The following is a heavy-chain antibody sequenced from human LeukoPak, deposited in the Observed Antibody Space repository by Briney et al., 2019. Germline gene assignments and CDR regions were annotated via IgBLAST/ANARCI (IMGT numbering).Heavy chain of an antibody. J-gene: IGHJ4*02. CDR3: ARSHDSSSFLDY. Sequence: SETLSLTCAVSGGSISSSNWWSRVRQPPGKGLEWIGEIYHSGSTNYNPSLKSRVTISVDKSKNQFSLKLSSVTAADTAVYYCARSHDSSSFLDYWGQGTLVTVSS. D-gene: IGHD6-13*01. CDR2: IYHSGST. CDR1: GGSISSSNW. V-gene: IGHV4-4*02.